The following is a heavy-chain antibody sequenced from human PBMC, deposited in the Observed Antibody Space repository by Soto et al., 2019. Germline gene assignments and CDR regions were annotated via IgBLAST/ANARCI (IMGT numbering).Heavy chain of an antibody. CDR1: GGSISSDDYY. D-gene: IGHD3-10*01. V-gene: IGHV4-30-4*01. J-gene: IGHJ5*02. CDR3: ARALWFGEFNWFDP. Sequence: QVQLQESGPGLVKPSQTLSLTCTVSGGSISSDDYYWSWIRQPPGKGLEWIGYIYYSGSTYYNPSLKSRVTIAVDTSKNQFSLKLSSVTAADTAVYYCARALWFGEFNWFDPWGQGTLVTVSS. CDR2: IYYSGST.